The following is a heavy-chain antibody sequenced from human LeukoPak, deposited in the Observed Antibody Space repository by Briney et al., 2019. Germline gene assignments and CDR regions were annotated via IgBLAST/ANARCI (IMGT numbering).Heavy chain of an antibody. J-gene: IGHJ4*02. CDR2: INEDGRDK. CDR1: GFTFSNYW. V-gene: IGHV3-7*01. Sequence: PGGSLRLSCAASGFTFSNYWMSWIRQAPGKGLEWAAHINEDGRDKYYVDSVKGRFTISRDNAKNSLYLQMNSLRAEDTAVYYCVSWAGKYYETSDYSLAPSNSWGQGTLVTVSS. D-gene: IGHD3-22*01. CDR3: VSWAGKYYETSDYSLAPSNS.